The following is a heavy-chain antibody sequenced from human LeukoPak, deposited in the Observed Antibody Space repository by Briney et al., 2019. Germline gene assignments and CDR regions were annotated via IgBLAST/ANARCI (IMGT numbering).Heavy chain of an antibody. Sequence: PGGSLRLSCAASGFTFSSYWMSWVRQAPGKGLEWVANIKQDGSEKYYVDSVKGRFTISRGNAKNSLYLQMNGLRAEDTAVYYCARDGLVGATPNDAFDIWGQGTMVTVSS. CDR2: IKQDGSEK. V-gene: IGHV3-7*01. CDR1: GFTFSSYW. CDR3: ARDGLVGATPNDAFDI. J-gene: IGHJ3*02. D-gene: IGHD1-26*01.